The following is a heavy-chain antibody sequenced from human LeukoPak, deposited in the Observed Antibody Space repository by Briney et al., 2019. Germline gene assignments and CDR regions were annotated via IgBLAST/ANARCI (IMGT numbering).Heavy chain of an antibody. V-gene: IGHV3-74*01. J-gene: IGHJ4*02. D-gene: IGHD3-3*01. CDR1: RFTFSTYW. Sequence: GGSLRLSCAASRFTFSTYWMHWVRQAPGTGLVWVSRINTDGSTTSYADSVKGRFTISRDNAKNTLYLQMNSLRAEDTAVYYCARGNDFLIGYSIADYWGQGTLVTVSS. CDR3: ARGNDFLIGYSIADY. CDR2: INTDGSTT.